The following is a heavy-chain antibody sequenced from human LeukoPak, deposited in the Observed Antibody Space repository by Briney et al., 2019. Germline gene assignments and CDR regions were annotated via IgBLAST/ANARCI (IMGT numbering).Heavy chain of an antibody. CDR3: SRSLDY. Sequence: PGGSLRLSCVASGFPFSGYWMDWVRQAPGKGMEWVANINQDGTNQYYAASVRGRFSISRDNAKNSLYLHMNSLRAEDTGVYYCSRSLDYLGQGALVTVSS. V-gene: IGHV3-7*01. J-gene: IGHJ4*02. CDR1: GFPFSGYW. CDR2: INQDGTNQ.